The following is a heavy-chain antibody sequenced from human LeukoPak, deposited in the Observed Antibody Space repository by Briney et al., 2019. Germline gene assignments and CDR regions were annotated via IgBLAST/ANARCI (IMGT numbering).Heavy chain of an antibody. CDR2: ISYDGSNE. CDR3: AKAAYLYYYDGSGHFDY. D-gene: IGHD3-22*01. CDR1: GFTFSSYG. V-gene: IGHV3-30*18. J-gene: IGHJ4*02. Sequence: PGGSLRLSCAASGFTFSSYGMHWVRQAPGKGLEWVAVISYDGSNEYYADSVKGRFTISRDNSKNTLYLQMNSLRAEDTAVYYCAKAAYLYYYDGSGHFDYWGQGTLVTVSS.